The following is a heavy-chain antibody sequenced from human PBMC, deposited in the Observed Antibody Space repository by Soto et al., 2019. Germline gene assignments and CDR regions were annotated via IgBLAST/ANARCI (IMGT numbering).Heavy chain of an antibody. CDR2: IIPLPDIT. V-gene: IGHV1-69*02. D-gene: IGHD3-3*01. Sequence: QVQLVQSGAEVRKPGSSVKVSCKAPGGTFSTYIISWVRQAPGQGLEWMGRIIPLPDITNYAQKLQGRVMVTADRSTSTAYMELTSMKSEDPAVYYCAGNRITTRGDAFDLWGQETMVTVSP. CDR1: GGTFSTYI. J-gene: IGHJ3*01. CDR3: AGNRITTRGDAFDL.